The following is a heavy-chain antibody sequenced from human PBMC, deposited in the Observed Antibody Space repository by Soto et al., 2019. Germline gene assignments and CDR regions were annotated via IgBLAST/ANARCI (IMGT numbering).Heavy chain of an antibody. CDR1: GFAFSDFY. CDR3: ARDTRRSRSFDWPTFDY. CDR2: MSSSGTSK. Sequence: QVQLVESGGGLVKPRGSLRLSCAASGFAFSDFYMSRIRQAPGKGLEWVSYMSSSGTSKHYADSVKGRFTISRDNAKNSLYLQMDSLRVEDTAVYYCARDTRRSRSFDWPTFDYWGQGTLVTVSS. D-gene: IGHD3-9*01. V-gene: IGHV3-11*01. J-gene: IGHJ4*02.